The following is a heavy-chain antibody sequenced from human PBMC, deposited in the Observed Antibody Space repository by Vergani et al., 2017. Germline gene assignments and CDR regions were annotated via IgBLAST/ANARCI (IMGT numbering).Heavy chain of an antibody. CDR2: IYYSGST. D-gene: IGHD3-10*01. J-gene: IGHJ6*02. CDR1: GGSISSYH. CDR3: AAARETYYYGSGSPYYYGMDV. V-gene: IGHV4-59*01. Sequence: QVQLQESGPGLVKPSETLSLTCTVSGGSISSYHWSWIRQPPGKGLEWIGYIYYSGSTNYNPSLKSRVTISVDTSKNQFSLKLSSVTAADTAVYYCAAARETYYYGSGSPYYYGMDVWGQGTTVTVSS.